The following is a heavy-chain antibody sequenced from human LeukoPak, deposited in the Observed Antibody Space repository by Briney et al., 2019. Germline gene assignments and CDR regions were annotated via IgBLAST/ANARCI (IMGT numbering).Heavy chain of an antibody. J-gene: IGHJ4*02. D-gene: IGHD6-19*01. CDR3: ARGTGYSSGWLDY. CDR2: IYSGGST. V-gene: IGHV3-66*01. CDR1: GFTVSSNY. Sequence: GGSLRLSCAASGFTVSSNYMSWVRQAPGKGLEWVSVIYSGGSTYYADSVKGRFTISRDNSKNTLYLQMNSLRAEDTVVYYCARGTGYSSGWLDYWGQGTLVTVSS.